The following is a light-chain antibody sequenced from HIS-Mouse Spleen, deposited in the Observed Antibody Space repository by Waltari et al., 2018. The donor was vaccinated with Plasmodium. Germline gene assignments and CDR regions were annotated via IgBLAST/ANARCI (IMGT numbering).Light chain of an antibody. CDR3: QQYNSYSWT. J-gene: IGKJ1*01. CDR2: KAS. V-gene: IGKV1-5*03. Sequence: DSQMTQSPSTLSASVGDRVTITCRASQSISSWLAWYQQKPGKAPKLLIYKASSLERGVPSRFSGSGSGTEFTLTISSLQPDDFATYYCQQYNSYSWTFGQGTKVEIK. CDR1: QSISSW.